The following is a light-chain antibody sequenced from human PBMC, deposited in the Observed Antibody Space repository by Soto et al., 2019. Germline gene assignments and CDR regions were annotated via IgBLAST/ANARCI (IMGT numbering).Light chain of an antibody. CDR2: DAS. CDR3: QQRSNWPPIT. CDR1: QSVINN. J-gene: IGKJ5*01. Sequence: EIVMTQSPATLSVSPGERATLSCLASQSVINNLAWYQQRPGQAPRLAIYDASNRATGIPARFSGSGSGTDFTLTISSLEPEDFAVYYCQQRSNWPPITFGQGTRLEI. V-gene: IGKV3-11*01.